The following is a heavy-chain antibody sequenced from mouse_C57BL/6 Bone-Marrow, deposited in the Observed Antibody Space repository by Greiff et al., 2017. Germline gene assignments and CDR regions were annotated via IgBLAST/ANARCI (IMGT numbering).Heavy chain of an antibody. CDR3: ARSGYDYDYFDY. CDR2: IYPRSGNT. V-gene: IGHV1-81*01. J-gene: IGHJ2*01. CDR1: GYTFTSYG. D-gene: IGHD2-4*01. Sequence: QVQLQQSGAELARPGASVKLSCKASGYTFTSYGISWVKQRTGQGLEWIGEIYPRSGNTYYNEKFKGKATLTADKSSSTAYMELRSLTSEDSAVYFCARSGYDYDYFDYWGQGTTLTVSS.